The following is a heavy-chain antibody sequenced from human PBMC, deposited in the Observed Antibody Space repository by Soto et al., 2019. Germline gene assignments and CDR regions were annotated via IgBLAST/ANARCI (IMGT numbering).Heavy chain of an antibody. D-gene: IGHD3-10*01. V-gene: IGHV3-30*18. CDR1: GFTFSSYG. CDR2: ISYDGSNK. Sequence: GSLRLSCAASGFTFSSYGMHWVRQAPGKGLEWVAVISYDGSNKYYADSVKGRFTISRDNSKNTLYLQMNSLRAEDTAVYYCAKDPFSSGSQTNYFDYWGQGTLVTVSS. J-gene: IGHJ4*02. CDR3: AKDPFSSGSQTNYFDY.